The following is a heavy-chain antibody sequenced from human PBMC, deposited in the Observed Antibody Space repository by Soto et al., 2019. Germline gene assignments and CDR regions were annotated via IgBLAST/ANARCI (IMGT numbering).Heavy chain of an antibody. Sequence: SETLSLTCTVSSGSISSGSYYWDWIPQPPGKGLEWIGNIYYSGSTNYNPSLESRVTISVDTSKNQFSLKLSSVTAADTAVYYCARQTDSYYTFDAFDIWGQGTMVT. J-gene: IGHJ3*02. CDR3: ARQTDSYYTFDAFDI. CDR2: IYYSGST. V-gene: IGHV4-39*01. D-gene: IGHD3-22*01. CDR1: SGSISSGSYY.